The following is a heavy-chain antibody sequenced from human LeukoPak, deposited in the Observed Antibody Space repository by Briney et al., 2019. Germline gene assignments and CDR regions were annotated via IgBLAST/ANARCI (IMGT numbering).Heavy chain of an antibody. CDR1: GGTFSSYA. CDR3: ASHDCSSTSCYGKYYYYYCGMDV. J-gene: IGHJ6*02. Sequence: SVKVSCKASGGTFSSYAISWVRQAPGQGLEWMGGIIPIFGTANYAQKFQGRVTITADESASTAYMELSSLRSEDTAVYYCASHDCSSTSCYGKYYYYYCGMDVWGQGTTVTVSS. CDR2: IIPIFGTA. D-gene: IGHD2-2*01. V-gene: IGHV1-69*13.